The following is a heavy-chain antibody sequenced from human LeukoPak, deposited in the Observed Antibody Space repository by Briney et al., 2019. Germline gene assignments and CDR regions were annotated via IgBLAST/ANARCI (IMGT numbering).Heavy chain of an antibody. CDR3: VNRRKDYYGMDV. J-gene: IGHJ6*02. CDR2: IIPIFGTA. V-gene: IGHV1-69*01. Sequence: SVKVSCKASGGTFSSYAISWVRQAPGQGHEWMGGIIPIFGTANYAQKFQGRVTITADESTSTAYMELSSLRSEDTAVYYCVNRRKDYYGMDVWGQGTTVTVSS. D-gene: IGHD1-14*01. CDR1: GGTFSSYA.